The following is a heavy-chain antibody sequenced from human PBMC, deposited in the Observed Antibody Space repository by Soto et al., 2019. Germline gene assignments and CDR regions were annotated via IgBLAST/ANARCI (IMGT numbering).Heavy chain of an antibody. CDR3: AREVASPHTPTYYYYGMDV. V-gene: IGHV6-1*01. Sequence: PSQTLSLTCAISGDSVSSNSAAWNWIRQSPSRGLEWLGRTYYRSKWYNDYAVSVKSRITINPDTSKNQFSLQLNSVTPEDMAVYYCAREVASPHTPTYYYYGMDVWGQGTTVTVSS. J-gene: IGHJ6*02. CDR2: TYYRSKWYN. D-gene: IGHD2-15*01. CDR1: GDSVSSNSAA.